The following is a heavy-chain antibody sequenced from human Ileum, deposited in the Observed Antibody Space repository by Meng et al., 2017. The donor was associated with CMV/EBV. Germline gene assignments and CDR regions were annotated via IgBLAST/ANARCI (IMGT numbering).Heavy chain of an antibody. CDR2: INPSGGST. CDR1: Y. J-gene: IGHJ6*02. CDR3: ARDHIQIDIVVVPAASYYYGMDV. Sequence: YMHWVRQAPGQGLEWMGIINPSGGSTSYAQKFQGRVTMTRDTSTSTVYMELSSLRSEDTAVYYCARDHIQIDIVVVPAASYYYGMDVWGQGTTVTVSS. D-gene: IGHD2-2*01. V-gene: IGHV1-46*01.